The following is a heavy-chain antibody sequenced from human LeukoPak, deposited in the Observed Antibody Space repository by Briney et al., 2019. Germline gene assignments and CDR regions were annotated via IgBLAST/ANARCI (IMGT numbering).Heavy chain of an antibody. CDR3: ATRVYCGGDCYSSHGMDV. CDR1: GFTFSSYA. J-gene: IGHJ6*02. D-gene: IGHD2-21*02. V-gene: IGHV3-23*01. Sequence: GGSLRLSCAASGFTFSSYAMSWVRQAPGKGLEWVSAISGSGGSTYYADSVKGRFTISRDNSKNTLYLQMNSLRAEDTAVYYCATRVYCGGDCYSSHGMDVWGPGTTVTVSS. CDR2: ISGSGGST.